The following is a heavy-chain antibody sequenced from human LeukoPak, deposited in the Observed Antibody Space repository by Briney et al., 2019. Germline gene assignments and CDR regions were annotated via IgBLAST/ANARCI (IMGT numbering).Heavy chain of an antibody. CDR3: AKGYASGTYYLDS. D-gene: IGHD3-10*01. Sequence: GGSLRLSCAASGFTFSNYALSWVRQAPGKGLEWVSAIAGSDLTTFYADSVRGRFTISRDNSKNTLYLQMNSLGAEDTAVYFCAKGYASGTYYLDSWGQGTLVTVSS. CDR2: IAGSDLTT. V-gene: IGHV3-23*01. J-gene: IGHJ4*02. CDR1: GFTFSNYA.